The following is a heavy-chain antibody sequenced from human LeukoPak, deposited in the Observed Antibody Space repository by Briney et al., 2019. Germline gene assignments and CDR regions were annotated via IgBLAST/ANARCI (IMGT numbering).Heavy chain of an antibody. Sequence: GGSLRLSCAASGFTFRSYGMSWVRQAPGKGLEWVSSLSGSGGSTYYADSVKGRFTISRDNSKNTLFLHMNSLRAEDTAVYYCAKALGGYDFDYRGQGILVTVSS. CDR3: AKALGGYDFDY. V-gene: IGHV3-23*01. CDR2: LSGSGGST. CDR1: GFTFRSYG. J-gene: IGHJ4*02. D-gene: IGHD3-16*01.